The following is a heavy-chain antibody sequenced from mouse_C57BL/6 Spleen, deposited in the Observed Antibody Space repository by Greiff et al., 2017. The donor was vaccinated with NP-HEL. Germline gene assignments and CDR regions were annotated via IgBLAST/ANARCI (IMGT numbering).Heavy chain of an antibody. V-gene: IGHV5-12*01. CDR1: GFTFSDYY. D-gene: IGHD1-1*01. Sequence: EVMLVESGGGLVQPGGSLKLSCAASGFTFSDYYMYWVRQTPEKRLEWVAYISNGGGSTSYSDTVQGRFTISRDNAKNTLYLQMSRLKSEDTAMYYCARHRPITTLVAKGYFDVWGTGTTVTVSS. CDR3: ARHRPITTLVAKGYFDV. CDR2: ISNGGGST. J-gene: IGHJ1*03.